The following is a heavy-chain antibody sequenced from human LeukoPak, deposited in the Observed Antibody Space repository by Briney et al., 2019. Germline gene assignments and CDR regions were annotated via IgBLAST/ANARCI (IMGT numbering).Heavy chain of an antibody. CDR3: ATLPTGGYDSSGYYYVDY. CDR2: INPSGGST. Sequence: GASVKVSCKASGYTFTSYYMHWVRQAPGQGLEWMGIINPSGGSTSYAQKFQGRVTMTRDTSTSTVYMELSSLRPEDTAVYYCATLPTGGYDSSGYYYVDYWGQGTLVTVSS. J-gene: IGHJ4*02. V-gene: IGHV1-46*01. CDR1: GYTFTSYY. D-gene: IGHD3-22*01.